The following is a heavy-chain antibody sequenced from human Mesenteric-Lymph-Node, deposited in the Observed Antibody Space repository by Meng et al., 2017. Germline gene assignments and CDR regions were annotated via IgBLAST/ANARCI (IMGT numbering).Heavy chain of an antibody. CDR3: ARGRGYCSGVRCYSGKVYEY. D-gene: IGHD2-15*01. Sequence: SETLSLTCDVYGGSFSSYYWSWIRQTPGKGLEWIGEITHGGNTNYNPSLMSRVNISVDKSKNQFSLKLTSVTAADTAMHYCARGRGYCSGVRCYSGKVYEYWGQGTLVTVSS. V-gene: IGHV4-34*01. J-gene: IGHJ4*02. CDR2: ITHGGNT. CDR1: GGSFSSYY.